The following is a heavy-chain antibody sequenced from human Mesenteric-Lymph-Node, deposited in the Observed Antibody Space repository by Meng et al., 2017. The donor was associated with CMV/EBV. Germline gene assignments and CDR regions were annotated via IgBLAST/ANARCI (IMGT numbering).Heavy chain of an antibody. D-gene: IGHD2-15*01. V-gene: IGHV3-30*04. CDR1: GFNFNSFA. Sequence: GGSLRLSCAASGFNFNSFAMHWVRQAPGKGLEWLAVISNDGRIKFYADSVTGRFSISRDNSKNAMYLQMNSLRAEDTAVYYCAKDSRLFYFDYWGQGTLVTVSS. CDR2: ISNDGRIK. CDR3: AKDSRLFYFDY. J-gene: IGHJ4*02.